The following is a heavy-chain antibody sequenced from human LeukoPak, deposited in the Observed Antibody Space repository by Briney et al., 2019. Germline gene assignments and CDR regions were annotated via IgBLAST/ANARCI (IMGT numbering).Heavy chain of an antibody. CDR1: GFTFSNFW. D-gene: IGHD2/OR15-2a*01. CDR2: IKQDGSVK. J-gene: IGHJ4*02. V-gene: IGHV3-7*01. Sequence: PGGSLRLSCAASGFTFSNFWMNWVRQAPGKGLEWVANIKQDGSVKHYVDSVKGRFTISRDNTKNSLYLQMNSLRVEDTAVYYCAREYRGSRYFRGQGTLVTVSS. CDR3: AREYRGSRYF.